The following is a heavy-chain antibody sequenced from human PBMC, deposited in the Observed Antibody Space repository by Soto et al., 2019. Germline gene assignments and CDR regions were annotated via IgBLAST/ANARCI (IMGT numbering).Heavy chain of an antibody. Sequence: SETLSLTCAVSGCSISRGGYSWSWIRPPPGKGLEWIGYIYYSGSTNYNPSLKSRVTISVDTSKNQFSLKLSSVTAADTAVYYCARQADLDFWSGPFDYWGQGTLVTSPQ. CDR2: IYYSGST. CDR3: ARQADLDFWSGPFDY. CDR1: GCSISRGGYS. V-gene: IGHV4-61*08. J-gene: IGHJ4*02. D-gene: IGHD3-3*01.